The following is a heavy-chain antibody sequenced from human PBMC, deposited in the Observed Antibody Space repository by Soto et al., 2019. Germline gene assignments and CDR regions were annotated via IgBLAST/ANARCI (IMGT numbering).Heavy chain of an antibody. Sequence: GESLKICCTASGYSSANFWLGWVRQMPGKGLEWMGFVHLGGSDTRYAPSFQDQVTISAARSINTAYLQWSSLRASDTAMFYCAIGTHGNSYYHYLGQGTLVTVSS. J-gene: IGHJ4*02. CDR2: VHLGGSDT. CDR3: AIGTHGNSYYHY. CDR1: GYSSANFW. D-gene: IGHD1-1*01. V-gene: IGHV5-51*01.